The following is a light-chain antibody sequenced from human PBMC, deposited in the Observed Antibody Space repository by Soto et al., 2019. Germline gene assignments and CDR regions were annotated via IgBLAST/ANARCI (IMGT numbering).Light chain of an antibody. CDR1: QSISSY. J-gene: IGKJ5*01. V-gene: IGKV3-11*01. CDR2: DAS. CDR3: QHRSNWPPIT. Sequence: ETVLTQSPATLSLSPGERATLSCRASQSISSYLAWYQQKPGQAPRLLIYDASNRATGIQARFSGSGSGTDFTLTISSLEPEDFAVYYCQHRSNWPPITFGQGTRLEIK.